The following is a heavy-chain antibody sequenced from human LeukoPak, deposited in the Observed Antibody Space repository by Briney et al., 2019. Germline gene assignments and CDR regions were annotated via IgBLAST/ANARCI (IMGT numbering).Heavy chain of an antibody. V-gene: IGHV4-59*01. CDR2: ISYSGST. D-gene: IGHD6-6*01. J-gene: IGHJ6*03. Sequence: PSETLSLTCTVSGGSINSYYWSWIRQAPVKGLEWIGYISYSGSTNYSPSLKTRVTMSVDTSENQFSLNLTSVTAADTAVYYCAREAAARFYMDVWGKGTTVSVSS. CDR1: GGSINSYY. CDR3: AREAAARFYMDV.